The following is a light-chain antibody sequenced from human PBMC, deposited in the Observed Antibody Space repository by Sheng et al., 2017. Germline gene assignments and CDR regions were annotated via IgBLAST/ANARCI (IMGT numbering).Light chain of an antibody. J-gene: IGKJ4*01. CDR3: QQYDELPLG. CDR1: QDISNY. Sequence: DIQMTQSPSSLSASVGDRVTITCQASQDISNYLNWYQQKPGKAPKLLIYDASNLETGVPSRFSGSGSGTDFTFTISSLQPEDIATYYCQQYDELPLGFGGGTKIEIK. CDR2: DAS. V-gene: IGKV1-33*01.